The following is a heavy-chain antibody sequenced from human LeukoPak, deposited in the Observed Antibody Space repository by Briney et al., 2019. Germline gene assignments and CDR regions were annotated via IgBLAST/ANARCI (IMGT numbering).Heavy chain of an antibody. CDR1: GDSIIGYY. Sequence: SETLSLTCSVSGDSIIGYYWGWIRQPPGKGLEWIGNIYYTGNTYYNSSLKSRVTISLDTSKNQFTLKLSSVTAADTAVYYCARYAGSYYSTPRVFDYWGQGTLVTVSS. J-gene: IGHJ4*02. CDR3: ARYAGSYYSTPRVFDY. D-gene: IGHD3-10*01. CDR2: IYYTGNT. V-gene: IGHV4-39*06.